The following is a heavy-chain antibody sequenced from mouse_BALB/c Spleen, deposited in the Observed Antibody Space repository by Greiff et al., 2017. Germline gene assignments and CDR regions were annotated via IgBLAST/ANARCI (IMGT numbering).Heavy chain of an antibody. CDR3: ARSGGNPFDY. Sequence: QVQLKESGPELVKPGASVRISCKASGYTFTSYYIHWVKQRPGQGLEWIGWIYPGNVNTKYNEKFKGKATLTADKSSSTAYMQLSSLTSEDSAVYFCARSGGNPFDYWGQGTTLTVSS. CDR1: GYTFTSYY. D-gene: IGHD2-1*01. V-gene: IGHV1S56*01. J-gene: IGHJ2*01. CDR2: IYPGNVNT.